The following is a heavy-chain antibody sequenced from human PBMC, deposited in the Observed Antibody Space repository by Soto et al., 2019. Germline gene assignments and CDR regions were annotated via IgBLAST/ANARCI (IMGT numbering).Heavy chain of an antibody. Sequence: GGSLRLSCAASGFTFSSYGMHWVRQAPGKGLEWVAVISYDGSNKYYADSVKGRFTISRDNSKNTLYLQMNSLRAEDTAVYYCAKDHPGRSGYYYPGNYWGQGTLVTVSS. CDR2: ISYDGSNK. V-gene: IGHV3-30*18. CDR1: GFTFSSYG. J-gene: IGHJ4*02. CDR3: AKDHPGRSGYYYPGNY. D-gene: IGHD3-22*01.